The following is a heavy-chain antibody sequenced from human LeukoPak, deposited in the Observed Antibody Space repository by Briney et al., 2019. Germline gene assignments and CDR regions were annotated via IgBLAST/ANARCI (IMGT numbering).Heavy chain of an antibody. Sequence: ASVKVSCKVSGYTLTELSMHWVRQAPGKGLEWMGGFDPEDGETIYAQKFQGRVTMTEDTSTDTAYMELSSLRSEDTAVYYCATRYCGGDCQTQDAFDIWGQGTMVTVSS. J-gene: IGHJ3*02. V-gene: IGHV1-24*01. D-gene: IGHD2-21*01. CDR3: ATRYCGGDCQTQDAFDI. CDR2: FDPEDGET. CDR1: GYTLTELS.